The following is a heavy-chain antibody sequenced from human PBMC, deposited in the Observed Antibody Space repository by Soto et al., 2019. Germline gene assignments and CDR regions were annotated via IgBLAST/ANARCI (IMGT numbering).Heavy chain of an antibody. CDR1: GDSISSSVW. Sequence: SETLSLTCAVSGDSISSSVWLTWVRQPPGKGLEWIGEVFHTGDTYFNPSLRSRVAMSVDKSTNEFSLKVTSVTAADTAIYYCARKAWVRFDYWGQGALVTVSS. CDR2: VFHTGDT. D-gene: IGHD7-27*01. CDR3: ARKAWVRFDY. V-gene: IGHV4-4*02. J-gene: IGHJ4*02.